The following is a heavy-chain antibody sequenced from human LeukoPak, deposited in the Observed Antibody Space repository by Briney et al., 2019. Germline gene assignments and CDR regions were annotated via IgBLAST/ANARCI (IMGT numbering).Heavy chain of an antibody. D-gene: IGHD7-27*01. CDR2: IIPIFGTA. V-gene: IGHV1-69*13. CDR3: ATSGGDKLGNFDY. Sequence: ASVKVSCKASGGTFSSYAISWVRQAPGQGLEWMGGIIPIFGTANYAQKFQGRVTVTADESTSTAYMELSSLRSEDTAVYYCATSGGDKLGNFDYWGQGTLVTVSS. CDR1: GGTFSSYA. J-gene: IGHJ4*02.